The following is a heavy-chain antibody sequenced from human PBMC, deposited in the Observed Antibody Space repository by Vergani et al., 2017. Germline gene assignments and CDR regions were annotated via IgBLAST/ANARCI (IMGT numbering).Heavy chain of an antibody. D-gene: IGHD3-22*01. J-gene: IGHJ4*02. CDR3: ARDGANFDYYDSSSGDY. Sequence: QVQLVQSGAEVKKPGSSVKVSCKTSGGTFSSYAIIWVRQAPGQGLEWMGGIIPIFGTANYAQKFQGRVTINADESTSTAYMELSSLRSEDTAVYYCARDGANFDYYDSSSGDYWGQGTLVTVSS. V-gene: IGHV1-69*01. CDR2: IIPIFGTA. CDR1: GGTFSSYA.